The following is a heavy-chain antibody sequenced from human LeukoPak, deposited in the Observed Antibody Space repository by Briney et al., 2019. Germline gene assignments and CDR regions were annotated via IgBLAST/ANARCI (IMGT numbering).Heavy chain of an antibody. CDR3: VGDPTTSRFQFFHY. CDR1: GFIFSNFG. CDR2: MDRHTDI. V-gene: IGHV3-21*01. Sequence: PGGSLRLSCTASGFIFSNFGINWVRQAPGKGLEWVSCMDRHTDIYYADSVKGRFTISRDNAKNSVFLQMNSLTVEDTAVYYCVGDPTTSRFQFFHYWGQGALVTVSS. D-gene: IGHD1-14*01. J-gene: IGHJ4*02.